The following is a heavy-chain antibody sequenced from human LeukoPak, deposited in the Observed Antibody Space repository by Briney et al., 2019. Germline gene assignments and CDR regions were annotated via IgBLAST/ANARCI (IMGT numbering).Heavy chain of an antibody. Sequence: GASVKVSCKASGYTFTSYGISWVRQAPGQGLEWMGWISAYNGNTNYAQKLQGRVTMTTDTSTSTAYMELRSLRSDDTAVYYCARDRRPSREISPHLDWGQGTLVTVSS. D-gene: IGHD1-26*01. V-gene: IGHV1-18*01. CDR3: ARDRRPSREISPHLD. CDR1: GYTFTSYG. J-gene: IGHJ4*02. CDR2: ISAYNGNT.